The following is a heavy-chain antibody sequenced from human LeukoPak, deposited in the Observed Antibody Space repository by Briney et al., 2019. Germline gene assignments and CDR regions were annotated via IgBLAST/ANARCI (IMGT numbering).Heavy chain of an antibody. CDR2: IYTSGST. V-gene: IGHV4-4*07. Sequence: SETLSLTCTVSGGSISSYYWSWIRQPAGKGLEWIGRIYTSGSTNYNPSLKSRVAMSVDTSKNQFSLKLRSVNAADTAVYYCARGYNWGSPTRNFYYLDVWGKGTTVTVSS. D-gene: IGHD7-27*01. CDR3: ARGYNWGSPTRNFYYLDV. CDR1: GGSISSYY. J-gene: IGHJ6*03.